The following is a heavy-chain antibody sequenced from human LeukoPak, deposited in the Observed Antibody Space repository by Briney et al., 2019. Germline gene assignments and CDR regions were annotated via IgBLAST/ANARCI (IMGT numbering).Heavy chain of an antibody. D-gene: IGHD5-12*01. CDR3: ARLTIVATIEFDP. Sequence: PSETLSLTCAVYGGSFSGYYWSWIRQPPGKGLEWIGEINRSGSTNYNPSLKSRVTISVDTSKNQFSLKLSSVTAADTAVYYCARLTIVATIEFDPWGQGTLVTVSS. J-gene: IGHJ5*02. CDR2: INRSGST. CDR1: GGSFSGYY. V-gene: IGHV4-34*01.